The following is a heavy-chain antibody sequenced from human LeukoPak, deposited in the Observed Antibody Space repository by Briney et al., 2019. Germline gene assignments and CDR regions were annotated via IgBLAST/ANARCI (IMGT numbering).Heavy chain of an antibody. CDR1: GGSISSSSYY. Sequence: SETLSLTCTVSGGSISSSSYYWGWIRQPPGKGLEGIGNIYYRGSTYYNPSLNSRVTMSVDTSKNQFSLTLSSVTAADTAVYYCARGCSHSSSWYVVSPEGPWYNWFDPWGQGTLVTVSS. V-gene: IGHV4-39*07. D-gene: IGHD6-13*01. CDR3: ARGCSHSSSWYVVSPEGPWYNWFDP. CDR2: IYYRGST. J-gene: IGHJ5*02.